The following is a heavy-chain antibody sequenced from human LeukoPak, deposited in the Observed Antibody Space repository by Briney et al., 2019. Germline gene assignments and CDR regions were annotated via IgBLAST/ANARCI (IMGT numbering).Heavy chain of an antibody. CDR1: GFTFSDHY. CDR2: IKQDGSEK. V-gene: IGHV3-7*01. D-gene: IGHD3-22*01. CDR3: ARDEADYYYDSSGYYY. Sequence: GGSLRLSCAASGFTFSDHYMDWVRQAPGKGLEWVANIKQDGSEKYYVDSVKGRFTISRDNAKNSLYLQMNSLRAEDTAVYYCARDEADYYYDSSGYYYWGQGTLVTVSS. J-gene: IGHJ4*02.